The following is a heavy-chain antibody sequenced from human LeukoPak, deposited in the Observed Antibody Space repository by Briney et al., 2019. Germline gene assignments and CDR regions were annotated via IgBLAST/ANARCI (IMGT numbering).Heavy chain of an antibody. Sequence: GESLKISCKASGYTFTTYWIGWVRRMPGKGLEWMGIIYPGDSDTTYSPSFQGQVTISADKSINTAYLQWSSLKASDTAIYFCARQYYDSSGYLSYFDYWGQGTLVTVSS. CDR3: ARQYYDSSGYLSYFDY. J-gene: IGHJ4*02. D-gene: IGHD3-22*01. CDR2: IYPGDSDT. CDR1: GYTFTTYW. V-gene: IGHV5-51*01.